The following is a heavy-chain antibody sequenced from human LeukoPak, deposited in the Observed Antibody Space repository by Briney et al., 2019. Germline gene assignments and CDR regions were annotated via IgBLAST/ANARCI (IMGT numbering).Heavy chain of an antibody. V-gene: IGHV3-30*04. J-gene: IGHJ4*02. CDR3: ATGWLLNYYFDY. Sequence: GGSLRLSCAATGFTFSSYAMHWVRQAPGKGLEWVAVISYDGSNKYYADSVKGRFTISRDNSKNTLYLQMNSLRAEDTAVYYCATGWLLNYYFDYWGQGTLVTVSS. D-gene: IGHD3-22*01. CDR2: ISYDGSNK. CDR1: GFTFSSYA.